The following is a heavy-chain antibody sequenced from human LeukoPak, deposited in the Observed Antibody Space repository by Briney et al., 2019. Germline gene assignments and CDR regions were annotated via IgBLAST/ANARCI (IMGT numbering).Heavy chain of an antibody. CDR3: ARGDGYNFFDY. J-gene: IGHJ4*02. CDR2: FYVGGAT. D-gene: IGHD5-24*01. V-gene: IGHV3-53*01. Sequence: GGSLRLSCAASGFTVSSYFMSWVRQAPGKGLEWVSVFYVGGATYYADSAKGRFTISRDNSENTLYLQMKSLRAEDTAVYYCARGDGYNFFDYWGQGTLVTVSS. CDR1: GFTVSSYF.